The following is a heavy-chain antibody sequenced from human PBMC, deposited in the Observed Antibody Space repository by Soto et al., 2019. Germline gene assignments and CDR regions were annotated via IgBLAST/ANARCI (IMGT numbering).Heavy chain of an antibody. CDR2: IWYDGSNK. CDR1: GFTFSSYG. CDR3: ARDGRYCSSTSCYYYYYYGMDV. D-gene: IGHD2-2*01. Sequence: GGSLRLSCAASGFTFSSYGMHWVRQAPGKGPEWVAVIWYDGSNKYYADSVKGRFTISRDNSKNTLYLQMNSLRAEDTAVYYCARDGRYCSSTSCYYYYYYGMDVWGQGTTVTVSS. J-gene: IGHJ6*02. V-gene: IGHV3-33*01.